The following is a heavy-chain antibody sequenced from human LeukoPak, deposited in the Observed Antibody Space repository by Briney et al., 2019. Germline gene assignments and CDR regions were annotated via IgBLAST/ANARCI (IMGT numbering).Heavy chain of an antibody. CDR1: GFTFSSYS. V-gene: IGHV3-21*01. CDR3: AREERYHYNSRGDSYY. J-gene: IGHJ4*02. Sequence: GGSLRLSCAASGFTFSSYSMNWARQAPGKGLEWVSSISSSSSYIYYADSVKGRFTISRDNAKNSLYLQMNSLRAEDTAVYYCAREERYHYNSRGDSYYWGQGTLVTVSS. D-gene: IGHD3-22*01. CDR2: ISSSSSYI.